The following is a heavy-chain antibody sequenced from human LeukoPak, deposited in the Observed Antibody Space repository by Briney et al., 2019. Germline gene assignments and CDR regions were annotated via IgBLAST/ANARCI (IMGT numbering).Heavy chain of an antibody. CDR3: ANTVSVYDSAFDV. D-gene: IGHD3-22*01. V-gene: IGHV3-53*01. CDR2: IYSGGST. J-gene: IGHJ3*01. Sequence: PGGSLRLSCAASGFTVSSNYMSWVRQAPGKGLEWVSVIYSGGSTYYADSVKGRFTISRDNSKNTLYLQMNSLRAEDTAVYYCANTVSVYDSAFDVWGQGTMVTVSS. CDR1: GFTVSSNY.